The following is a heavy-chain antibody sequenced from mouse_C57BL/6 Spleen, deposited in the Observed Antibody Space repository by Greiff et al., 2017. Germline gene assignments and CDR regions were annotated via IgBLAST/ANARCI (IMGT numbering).Heavy chain of an antibody. J-gene: IGHJ4*01. Sequence: EVMLVESEGGLVQPGSSMKLSCTASGFTFSDYYMAWVRQVPEKGLEWVANINYDGSSTYYLDSLKSRFIISRDNAKNILYLQMSSLKSEDTATYYCARDWGDYAMDYWGQGTSVTVSS. V-gene: IGHV5-16*01. CDR3: ARDWGDYAMDY. D-gene: IGHD4-1*01. CDR2: INYDGSST. CDR1: GFTFSDYY.